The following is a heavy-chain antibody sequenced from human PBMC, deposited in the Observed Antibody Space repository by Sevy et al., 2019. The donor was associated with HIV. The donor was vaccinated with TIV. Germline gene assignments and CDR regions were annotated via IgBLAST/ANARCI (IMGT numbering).Heavy chain of an antibody. CDR3: AKAYSVSYYIPYDAFDI. D-gene: IGHD1-26*01. CDR1: GFTFNNFA. J-gene: IGHJ3*02. Sequence: GGCLRLSCAASGFTFNNFAMHWVRLAPGKGPEWVAVVSSDGAITYYADSVKGRFTVSRDNSKNTVYLQMSSLRTADKAIYYCAKAYSVSYYIPYDAFDIWGQGTMVAVSS. CDR2: VSSDGAIT. V-gene: IGHV3-30-3*01.